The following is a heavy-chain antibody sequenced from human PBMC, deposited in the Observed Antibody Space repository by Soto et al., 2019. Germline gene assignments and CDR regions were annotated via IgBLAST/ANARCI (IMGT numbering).Heavy chain of an antibody. CDR1: GDSISSYY. CDR2: IYYSGST. D-gene: IGHD2-15*01. Sequence: SETLSLTCTVSGDSISSYYWSWIRQPPGKGLEWIGYIYYSGSTNYNPSLKSRVTISVDTSKNQFSLKLSSVTAADTAGYSCARGKDMGFFQQWGQGTLVTVSS. CDR3: ARGKDMGFFQQ. V-gene: IGHV4-59*01. J-gene: IGHJ1*01.